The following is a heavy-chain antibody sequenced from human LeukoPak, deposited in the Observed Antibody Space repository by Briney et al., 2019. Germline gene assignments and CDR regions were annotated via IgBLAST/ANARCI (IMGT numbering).Heavy chain of an antibody. D-gene: IGHD1-26*01. CDR2: INSDSIWI. V-gene: IGHV3-21*01. J-gene: IGHJ5*02. Sequence: NPGGSLRLSCAASGFTFSSYSMNWVRQAPGKGLEWVSSINSDSIWIYYADSVRGRFTISRDNTRNSLYLQMNSLRVEDTAVYYCARDAGGRTQREGWFDPWGQGTLVTVSS. CDR1: GFTFSSYS. CDR3: ARDAGGRTQREGWFDP.